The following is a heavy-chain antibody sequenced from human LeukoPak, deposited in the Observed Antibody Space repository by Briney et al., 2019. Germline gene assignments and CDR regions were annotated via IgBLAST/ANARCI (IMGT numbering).Heavy chain of an antibody. CDR2: IYSDGRT. CDR3: AKVLSVTSPSCDY. Sequence: GGSLRLSRAHSGFIVRTNFISWVRQAPGKGLQWVLVIYSDGRTYYADSVKGRFTVSRDNSKNTMYLQMNSLRAEDTAVYYCAKVLSVTSPSCDYWGQGTLVTVSS. V-gene: IGHV3-53*05. CDR1: GFIVRTNF. D-gene: IGHD4-17*01. J-gene: IGHJ4*02.